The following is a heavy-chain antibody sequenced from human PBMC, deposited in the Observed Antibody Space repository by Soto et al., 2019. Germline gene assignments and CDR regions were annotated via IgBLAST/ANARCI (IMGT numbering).Heavy chain of an antibody. CDR3: ARGPGGFGDFSLDY. J-gene: IGHJ4*02. CDR2: IYSGGST. CDR1: GGSINSYY. D-gene: IGHD3-10*01. V-gene: IGHV4-4*07. Sequence: QVQLQESGPGLVKPSETLSLTCTVSGGSINSYYWSWIRQPAGKGLEWIGRIYSGGSTNYNPSLKSRVPMSVDTSKTQFSLKVTSVAAADTAVYYCARGPGGFGDFSLDYWGQGTLVTVAP.